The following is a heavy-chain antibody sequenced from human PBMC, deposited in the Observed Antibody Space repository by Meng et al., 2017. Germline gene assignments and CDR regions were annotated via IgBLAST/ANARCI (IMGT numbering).Heavy chain of an antibody. CDR3: AGAQTGTREIDY. V-gene: IGHV4-34*01. J-gene: IGHJ4*02. D-gene: IGHD1-1*01. Sequence: QVQLQQWGAVLLKPSETLSLTCAVYGGSFSGYYWSWIRQPPGKGLEWIGEINHSGSTNYNPSLKSRVTISVDTSKNQFTLKLSSVTAADTAVYYCAGAQTGTREIDYWGQGTLVTVSS. CDR1: GGSFSGYY. CDR2: INHSGST.